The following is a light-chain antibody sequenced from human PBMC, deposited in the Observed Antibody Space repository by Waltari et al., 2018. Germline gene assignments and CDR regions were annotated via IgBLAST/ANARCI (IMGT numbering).Light chain of an antibody. CDR1: ALPKQY. Sequence: SYELTQPPSVSVSPGQTARITCSGDALPKQYGYWYQQKSGQAPVLVIYKDRERPSGIPMRFSGSSSETTVTVTIRGVQAEDEADYYCQSAGSSVTSVLFGGGSKLTVL. V-gene: IGLV3-25*03. CDR2: KDR. J-gene: IGLJ2*01. CDR3: QSAGSSVTSVL.